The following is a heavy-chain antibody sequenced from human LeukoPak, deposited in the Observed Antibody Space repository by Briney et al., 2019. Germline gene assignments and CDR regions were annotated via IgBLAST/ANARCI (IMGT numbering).Heavy chain of an antibody. CDR3: ARIQDYYYYMDV. CDR2: IIPIFGTA. V-gene: IGHV1-69*06. Sequence: ASVKVSCKASGGTFSSYAISWVRQAPGQGLEWMGGIIPIFGTANYAQKFQGRVTITADKSTSTAYMELSSLRSVDTAVYYCARIQDYYYYMDVWGKGTTVTVSS. J-gene: IGHJ6*03. CDR1: GGTFSSYA.